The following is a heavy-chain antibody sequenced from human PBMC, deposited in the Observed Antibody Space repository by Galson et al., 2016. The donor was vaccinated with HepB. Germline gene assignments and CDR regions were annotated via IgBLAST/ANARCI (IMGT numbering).Heavy chain of an antibody. J-gene: IGHJ4*02. CDR3: ARHTYTRGAFDY. CDR1: GDSIGSSDYY. D-gene: IGHD2-2*02. V-gene: IGHV4-39*01. CDR2: INYAGSP. Sequence: SETLSLTCTVSGDSIGSSDYYWGWIRQPPGKGLEWIASINYAGSPYYNPSLKDQVTISVDTSKNQFSLKVSSVTAADTAVYYCARHTYTRGAFDYWGQGRLVTVSS.